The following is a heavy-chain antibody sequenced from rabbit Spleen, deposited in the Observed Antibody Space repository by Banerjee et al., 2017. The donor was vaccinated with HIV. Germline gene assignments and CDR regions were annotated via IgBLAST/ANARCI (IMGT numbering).Heavy chain of an antibody. Sequence: QSLEESGGDLVKPGASLTLTCIASGVSFSGNSYMCWVRQAPGKGLEWIACIDTGSSGFTYFSSWAKGRFTISKPSSTTVTLLMTSLTAADTATYFCARYTSSSFSSYGMYLWGQGTLVTVS. V-gene: IGHV1S40*01. CDR1: GVSFSGNSY. D-gene: IGHD1-1*01. CDR2: IDTGSSGFT. J-gene: IGHJ6*01. CDR3: ARYTSSSFSSYGMYL.